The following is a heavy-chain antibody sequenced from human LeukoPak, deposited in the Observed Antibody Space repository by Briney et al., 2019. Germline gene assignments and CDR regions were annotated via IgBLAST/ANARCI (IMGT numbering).Heavy chain of an antibody. V-gene: IGHV4-4*07. CDR3: ARLKAEGGLDY. J-gene: IGHJ4*02. CDR2: FYASGNT. D-gene: IGHD3-16*01. Sequence: SETLSLTCTVSGGSISSYYWSWIRQPAGKGLEWLGHFYASGNTYYNPSLKSRVTVSVVTSKNQFSLKVSSVTAADTAVYYCARLKAEGGLDYWGQGALVTVSS. CDR1: GGSISSYY.